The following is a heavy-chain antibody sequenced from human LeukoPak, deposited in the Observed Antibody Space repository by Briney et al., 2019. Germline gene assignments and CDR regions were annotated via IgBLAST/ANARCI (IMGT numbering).Heavy chain of an antibody. CDR1: GFTVSSKY. CDR3: ARGGWDPLPLCPLDI. CDR2: IYSGGST. Sequence: GSLRLSCAVSGFTVSSKYMSWVLQAPGKGLEWVSVIYSGGSTYYADSVKGRFTISRDNSKNTVYLQMNSVRAEDTAVYYCARGGWDPLPLCPLDIWGQGTLVTVSS. V-gene: IGHV3-66*01. J-gene: IGHJ3*02. D-gene: IGHD1-26*01.